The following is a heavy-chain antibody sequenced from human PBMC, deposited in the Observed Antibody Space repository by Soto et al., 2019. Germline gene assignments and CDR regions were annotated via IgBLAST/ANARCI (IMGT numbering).Heavy chain of an antibody. D-gene: IGHD1-1*01. CDR2: ISYDGNVA. CDR3: AKEGPITNWYFDF. Sequence: QVKLVESRGGVVQPGRSLRLSCAASGFTFSSYGMHWVRQAPGKGLEWVTVISYDGNVAYYADSVKGRFTISRDNSKNTLYLQMNSLRTEDTAMYYCAKEGPITNWYFDFWGQGTLVTVSS. CDR1: GFTFSSYG. J-gene: IGHJ4*02. V-gene: IGHV3-30*18.